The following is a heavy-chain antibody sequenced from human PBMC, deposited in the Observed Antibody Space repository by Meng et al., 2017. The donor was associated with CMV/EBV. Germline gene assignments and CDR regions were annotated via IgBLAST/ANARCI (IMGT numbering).Heavy chain of an antibody. CDR2: INHSGST. J-gene: IGHJ4*02. CDR1: GGSFSGYY. D-gene: IGHD3-3*01. CDR3: ARGAYDFWSGKDDY. V-gene: IGHV4-34*01. Sequence: SETLSLTCAVYGGSFSGYYWSWIRQPPGKGLEWIGEINHSGSTNYNTSLKSRVTISVDTYKNQISLQLSSVTAADTAVYYCARGAYDFWSGKDDYWGQGTLVTVSS.